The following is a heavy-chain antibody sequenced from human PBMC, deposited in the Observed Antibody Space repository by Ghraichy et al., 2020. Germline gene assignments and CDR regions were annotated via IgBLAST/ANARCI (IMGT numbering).Heavy chain of an antibody. J-gene: IGHJ4*02. D-gene: IGHD3-10*01. CDR1: GGSISSSIYY. CDR3: ARGDELLWFGERGRYSFDY. Sequence: SETLSLTCTVSGGSISSSIYYWGWIRQPPGKVLEWIGSIYYSGSTYYNPSLKSRVTISLDTSKHQFSLKLSSVTAADTAVYYCARGDELLWFGERGRYSFDYWGQGTLVNVSS. V-gene: IGHV4-39*01. CDR2: IYYSGST.